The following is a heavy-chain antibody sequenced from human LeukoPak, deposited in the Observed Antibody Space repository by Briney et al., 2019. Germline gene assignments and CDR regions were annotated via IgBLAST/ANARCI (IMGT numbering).Heavy chain of an antibody. J-gene: IGHJ4*02. CDR2: IKTKNEVVTT. D-gene: IGHD1-26*01. V-gene: IGHV3-15*01. CDR1: GVTFKKAR. Sequence: GGSLTLSCAASGVTFKKARMTWVRQAPGRALEWVGHIKTKNEVVTTHYAAPVRRSFTISQDHSKNTQYLQMNSMKADETAVYYCATSGEAWGYFYYWGQGTLVTVSS. CDR3: ATSGEAWGYFYY.